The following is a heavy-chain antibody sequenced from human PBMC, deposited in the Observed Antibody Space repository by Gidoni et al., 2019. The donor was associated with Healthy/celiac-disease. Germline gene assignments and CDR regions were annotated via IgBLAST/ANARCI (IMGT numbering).Heavy chain of an antibody. Sequence: QVQLVQSGAEVKKPGASVKVSCKASGYTFPSYYMHWVRQAPGQGLEWMGIINPSVGSTSYAQKFQGRVTMTRDTSTSTVYMELSSLRSEDTAVYYCARAQPYYDSSGSFDYWGQGTLVTVSS. CDR1: GYTFPSYY. J-gene: IGHJ4*02. CDR2: INPSVGST. V-gene: IGHV1-46*01. CDR3: ARAQPYYDSSGSFDY. D-gene: IGHD3-22*01.